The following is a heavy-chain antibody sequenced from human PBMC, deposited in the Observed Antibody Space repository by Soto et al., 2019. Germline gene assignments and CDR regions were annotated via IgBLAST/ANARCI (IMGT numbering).Heavy chain of an antibody. V-gene: IGHV3-15*01. Sequence: GGSLRLSCAASGFTFINAWMSWVRQAPGKGLEWVGRIKNKTDGGTTDYAAPVKGRFTISRDDSKNTLYLQMNSLKTEDTAVYYCTTDLQWLTQSYFDSWGQGTLVTVSS. D-gene: IGHD6-19*01. CDR3: TTDLQWLTQSYFDS. J-gene: IGHJ4*02. CDR2: IKNKTDGGTT. CDR1: GFTFINAW.